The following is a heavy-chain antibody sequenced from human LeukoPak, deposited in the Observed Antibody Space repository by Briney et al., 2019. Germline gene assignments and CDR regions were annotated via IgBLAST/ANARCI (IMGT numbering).Heavy chain of an antibody. Sequence: PSETLSLTCTVSGGSISSSSYYWGWIRQPPGKGLEWIGSIYYSGSTYYNPSLKSRVTISVDTSKDQFSLKLSSVTAADTAVYYCARHVTIHYYDSSGYQFDYWGQGTLVTVSS. CDR2: IYYSGST. D-gene: IGHD3-22*01. J-gene: IGHJ4*02. CDR1: GGSISSSSYY. CDR3: ARHVTIHYYDSSGYQFDY. V-gene: IGHV4-39*01.